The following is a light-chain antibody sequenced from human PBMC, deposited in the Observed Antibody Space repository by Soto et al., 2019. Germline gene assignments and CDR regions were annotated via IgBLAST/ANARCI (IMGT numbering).Light chain of an antibody. J-gene: IGLJ1*01. CDR1: SSNIGAEYD. V-gene: IGLV1-40*01. CDR3: HSYDSSVTTFV. Sequence: QSVLTQPPSVSGAPGQRVAISCTGSSSNIGAEYDVHWYQQLPGTAPKRLIYGDNNRPSGVPDRFSGSKSGTSASLAITGLQPEYESDYYCHSYDSSVTTFVFGTGTKLTV. CDR2: GDN.